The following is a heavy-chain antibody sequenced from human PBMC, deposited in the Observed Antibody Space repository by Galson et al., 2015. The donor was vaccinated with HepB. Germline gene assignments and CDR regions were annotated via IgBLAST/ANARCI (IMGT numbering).Heavy chain of an antibody. D-gene: IGHD3-3*01. J-gene: IGHJ3*02. CDR1: GFTFSGSA. CDR2: IRSKANSYAT. CDR3: TLRFLELVDAFDI. V-gene: IGHV3-73*01. Sequence: SLRLSCAASGFTFSGSAMHWVRQASGKGLEWVGRIRSKANSYATAYAASVKGRFTISRDDSKNTAYLQMNSLKTEDTAVYYCTLRFLELVDAFDIWGQGTMVTVSS.